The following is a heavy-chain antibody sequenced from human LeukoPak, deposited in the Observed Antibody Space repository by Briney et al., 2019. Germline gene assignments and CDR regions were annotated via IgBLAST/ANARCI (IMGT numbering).Heavy chain of an antibody. CDR2: INPNSGGT. D-gene: IGHD6-19*01. Sequence: ASVKVSCKASGYTFTGYYMHWVRQAPGQGLEWMGWINPNSGGTNYAQKFQGRVTMTRDTSISTAYMELSRLRSDDTAVYYCARDLAVAGTYAFDIWGQGTMVTVSS. CDR1: GYTFTGYY. CDR3: ARDLAVAGTYAFDI. J-gene: IGHJ3*02. V-gene: IGHV1-2*02.